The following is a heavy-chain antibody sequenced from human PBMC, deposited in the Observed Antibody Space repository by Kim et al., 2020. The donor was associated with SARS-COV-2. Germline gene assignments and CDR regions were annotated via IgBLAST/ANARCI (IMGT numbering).Heavy chain of an antibody. CDR1: GGSVSSGSYY. CDR2: IYYSGST. CDR3: ARKWFGESKGPFDY. V-gene: IGHV4-61*01. Sequence: SETLSLTCTVSGGSVSSGSYYWSWIRQPPGKGLEWIGYIYYSGSTNYNPSLKSRVTISVDTSKNQFSLKLSSVTAADTAVYYCARKWFGESKGPFDYWGQGTLVTVSS. J-gene: IGHJ4*02. D-gene: IGHD3-10*01.